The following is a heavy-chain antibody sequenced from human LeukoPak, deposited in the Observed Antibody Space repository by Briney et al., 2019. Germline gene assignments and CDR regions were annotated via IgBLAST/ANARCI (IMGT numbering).Heavy chain of an antibody. D-gene: IGHD6-13*01. Sequence: PSETLSLTCAVYGGSFIGFHWNWIRQPPGKGLEWIGEINHSGSTNYNPSLKSRVTISVDTSKNQFSLKLSSVTAADTAVYYCARQGQQLGAFDYWGQGTLVTVSS. V-gene: IGHV4-34*01. CDR3: ARQGQQLGAFDY. CDR2: INHSGST. J-gene: IGHJ4*02. CDR1: GGSFIGFH.